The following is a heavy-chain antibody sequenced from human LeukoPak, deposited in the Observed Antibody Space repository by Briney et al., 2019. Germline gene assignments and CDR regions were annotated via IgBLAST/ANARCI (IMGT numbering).Heavy chain of an antibody. V-gene: IGHV3-49*04. J-gene: IGHJ4*02. CDR1: GFTFGDYA. CDR2: IRSKAYGGTT. Sequence: GGSLRLSCTASGFTFGDYAMSWVRQAPGKGLEWVGFIRSKAYGGTTEYAASVKGRFTISRDDSKSIAYLQMNSLKTEDTAVYYCTSLSSSLGYYFDYWGQGTLVTVSS. D-gene: IGHD3-10*01. CDR3: TSLSSSLGYYFDY.